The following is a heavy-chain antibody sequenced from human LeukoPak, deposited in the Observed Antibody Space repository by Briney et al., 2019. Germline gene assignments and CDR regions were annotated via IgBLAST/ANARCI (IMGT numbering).Heavy chain of an antibody. CDR1: GFTFSSYG. J-gene: IGHJ4*02. CDR2: IWYDGSNK. Sequence: GGSLRLSCVASGFTFSSYGMHWVRQAPGKGLEWVAVIWYDGSNKYYADSVKGRFTISRDNSKNTLYLQMNSLRAEDTAVYYCARDSQWLAPFDYWGQGTLVTVSS. V-gene: IGHV3-33*01. CDR3: ARDSQWLAPFDY. D-gene: IGHD6-19*01.